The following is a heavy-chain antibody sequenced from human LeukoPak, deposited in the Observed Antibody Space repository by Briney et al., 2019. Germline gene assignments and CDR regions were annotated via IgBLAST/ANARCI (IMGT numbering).Heavy chain of an antibody. D-gene: IGHD3-3*01. CDR2: ISSGGSTI. Sequence: PGGSLRLSCAASGFTYSSYEMNWVRQAAGKGLEWVSYISSGGSTIYYADSVKGRFTISRDNAKNSLYLQMNSLRAEDTAVYYCARDPEKDYDFWSGYYSPSQGAAFDYWGQGTLVTVSS. V-gene: IGHV3-48*03. J-gene: IGHJ4*02. CDR1: GFTYSSYE. CDR3: ARDPEKDYDFWSGYYSPSQGAAFDY.